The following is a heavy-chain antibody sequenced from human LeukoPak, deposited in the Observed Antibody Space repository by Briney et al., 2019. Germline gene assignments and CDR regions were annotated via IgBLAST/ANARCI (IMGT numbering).Heavy chain of an antibody. CDR3: ARDSSSYNSGPNY. CDR2: IKHAGSEK. V-gene: IGHV3-7*01. CDR1: GFTFSSYW. D-gene: IGHD6-19*01. J-gene: IGHJ4*02. Sequence: PGGSLRLSCAASGFTFSSYWMSWVRQAPGKGLEWVANIKHAGSEKYYVDSVKGRFTISRDNAKNSLYLQMNSLRAEDTAVYYCARDSSSYNSGPNYWGQGTLVTVSS.